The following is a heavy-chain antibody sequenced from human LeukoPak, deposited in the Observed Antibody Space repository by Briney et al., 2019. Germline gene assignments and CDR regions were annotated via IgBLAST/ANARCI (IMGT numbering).Heavy chain of an antibody. J-gene: IGHJ4*02. V-gene: IGHV3-23*01. CDR2: ISGSGDNT. Sequence: PGGSLRLSCAASGFTVSSNYMTWVRQAPGKELEWVSGISGSGDNTYYADSVKGRFTISRDNSKNTLYVQMNSLGTEDTAAYYCAKGSYYDSSGSFYFDYWGQGTLVTVSS. CDR3: AKGSYYDSSGSFYFDY. CDR1: GFTVSSNY. D-gene: IGHD3-22*01.